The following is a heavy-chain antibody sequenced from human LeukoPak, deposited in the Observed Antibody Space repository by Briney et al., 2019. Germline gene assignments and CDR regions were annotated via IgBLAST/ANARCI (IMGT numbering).Heavy chain of an antibody. CDR2: ISGSGGST. CDR1: GFTFSSYA. Sequence: PGGSLRLSCAASGFTFSSYAMSWVRPAPGKGLEWVSAISGSGGSTYYADSVKGRFTISRDNSKNTLYLQMNSLRAEDTAVYYCAKGAYQPLLLNYFDYWGQGTLVTVSS. CDR3: AKGAYQPLLLNYFDY. J-gene: IGHJ4*02. V-gene: IGHV3-23*01. D-gene: IGHD2-21*02.